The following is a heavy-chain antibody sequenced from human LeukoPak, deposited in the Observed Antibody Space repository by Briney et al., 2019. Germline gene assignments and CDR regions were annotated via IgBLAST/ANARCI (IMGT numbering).Heavy chain of an antibody. D-gene: IGHD2-15*01. CDR3: ARLSGWLGAFDT. V-gene: IGHV3-43*02. CDR1: GCIFNDYA. J-gene: IGHJ3*02. Sequence: VGSLRLSCTASGCIFNDYAMHCVRQLPGKRLEWVSLISGDGDNTHSADSVKGRFSISRDNSKNSLYLQLNSLRTEETALYYCARLSGWLGAFDTWGQGTLVTVS. CDR2: ISGDGDNT.